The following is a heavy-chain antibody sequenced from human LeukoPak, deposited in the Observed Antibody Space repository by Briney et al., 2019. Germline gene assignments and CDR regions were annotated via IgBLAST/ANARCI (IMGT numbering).Heavy chain of an antibody. J-gene: IGHJ5*02. CDR2: ITSSSSTI. D-gene: IGHD3-10*01. V-gene: IGHV3-48*04. CDR1: GFTFSSYA. Sequence: PGRSLRLSCAASGFTFSSYAMHWVRQAPGKGLEWISFITSSSSTIYYADSVKGRFTISRDNAKNSLYLQMYSLRAEDTAVYYCVRGEYPGSGSYSFDPWGQGTLVTVSS. CDR3: VRGEYPGSGSYSFDP.